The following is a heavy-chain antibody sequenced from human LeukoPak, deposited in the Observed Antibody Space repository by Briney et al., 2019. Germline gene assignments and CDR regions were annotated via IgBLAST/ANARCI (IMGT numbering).Heavy chain of an antibody. J-gene: IGHJ5*02. CDR2: ISSSSSYI. D-gene: IGHD5-12*01. Sequence: GGSLRLSCAASGFTFSSYSMNWVRQAPGKGLEWVSSISSSSSYIYYADSVKGRFTISRDNAKNSLYLQMNNLRGEDTAIYYCARDAGNSGYGCDLWGQGTLVTVSS. CDR3: ARDAGNSGYGCDL. CDR1: GFTFSSYS. V-gene: IGHV3-21*01.